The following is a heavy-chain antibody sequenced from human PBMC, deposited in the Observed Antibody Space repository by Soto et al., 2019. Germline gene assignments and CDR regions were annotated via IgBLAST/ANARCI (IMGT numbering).Heavy chain of an antibody. CDR3: ARHYGQEVFDY. CDR2: IFSSGST. D-gene: IGHD3-10*01. CDR1: GGSISNYY. V-gene: IGHV4-59*08. J-gene: IGHJ4*02. Sequence: SETLSLTCTVSGGSISNYYWSWIRQPPGKGLQWIGYIFSSGSTNYNPSLKSRVTISVDTSKNQFSLKLSSVTAADTAVYYCARHYGQEVFDYWGQGTLVTVSS.